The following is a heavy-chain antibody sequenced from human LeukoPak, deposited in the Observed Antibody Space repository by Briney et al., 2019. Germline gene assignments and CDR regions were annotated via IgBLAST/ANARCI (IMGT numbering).Heavy chain of an antibody. V-gene: IGHV3-23*01. CDR2: LSGSGDST. CDR1: GFTFSIYS. D-gene: IGHD4-11*01. Sequence: PGGSLRLSCAASGFTFSIYSMNWVRQAPGKGLEWVSALSGSGDSTYYADSVKGRFTISRDNFKNMLYLQMNSLGAEDTAVYYCASLHRAYYGMDVWGQGTTVTVSS. CDR3: ASLHRAYYGMDV. J-gene: IGHJ6*02.